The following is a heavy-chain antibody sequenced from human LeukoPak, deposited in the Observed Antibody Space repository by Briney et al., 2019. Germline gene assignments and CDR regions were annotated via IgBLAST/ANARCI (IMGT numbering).Heavy chain of an antibody. CDR1: GFTFSAHW. Sequence: PGGSLRLSCAASGFTFSAHWMSWVRQAPGKGLEWVANINEDENEKYYLDSVKGRFTISRDNAKNSLYLQMNSLRAEDTAIYYCAREDDWNYEDYWGQGTLVTVSS. J-gene: IGHJ4*02. D-gene: IGHD1-7*01. CDR3: AREDDWNYEDY. CDR2: INEDENEK. V-gene: IGHV3-7*01.